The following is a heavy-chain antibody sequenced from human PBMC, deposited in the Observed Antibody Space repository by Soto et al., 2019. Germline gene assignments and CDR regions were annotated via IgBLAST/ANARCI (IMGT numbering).Heavy chain of an antibody. CDR1: GVSLGDYY. CDR2: INHSGTT. V-gene: IGHV4-34*01. J-gene: IGHJ6*02. CDR3: ARLGKFYYDPSGNYYPAGYYSGMDV. D-gene: IGHD3-22*01. Sequence: PSETLSLTCAVYGVSLGDYYWSWIRQSPGKGLEWIGEINHSGTTDYNPSLKSRVTISVDTSKNQFSLRLSSVTAADSAVYFCARLGKFYYDPSGNYYPAGYYSGMDVWGQGTTVTVSS.